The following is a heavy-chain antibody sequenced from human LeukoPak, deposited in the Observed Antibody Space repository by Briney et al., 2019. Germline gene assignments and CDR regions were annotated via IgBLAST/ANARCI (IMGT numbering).Heavy chain of an antibody. D-gene: IGHD1-1*01. Sequence: GGSLRLSCAASGFTFNTYSMNWVRQAPGKGLEWVSSNSSSSSYISHADSVKGRFTISRDNAKNSLYLQMNSLRVEDTAVYYCARDLQGNTTGPGEYWGQGTLVTVSP. CDR1: GFTFNTYS. J-gene: IGHJ4*02. V-gene: IGHV3-21*01. CDR3: ARDLQGNTTGPGEY. CDR2: NSSSSSYI.